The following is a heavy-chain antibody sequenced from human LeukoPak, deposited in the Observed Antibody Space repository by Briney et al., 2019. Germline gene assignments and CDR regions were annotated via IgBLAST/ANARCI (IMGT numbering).Heavy chain of an antibody. CDR2: TNTDGTIT. Sequence: GGSLRLSCAASGFTFSDYWMHWVRQAPGKGLVWVSQTNTDGTITDYADSAKGRFTISRNNAKKTLNLQMESLRVDDTAVYYCVRGRGSYWYDLGPAFNMWGQGTMVTVSS. D-gene: IGHD1-26*01. CDR1: GFTFSDYW. CDR3: VRGRGSYWYDLGPAFNM. J-gene: IGHJ3*02. V-gene: IGHV3-74*01.